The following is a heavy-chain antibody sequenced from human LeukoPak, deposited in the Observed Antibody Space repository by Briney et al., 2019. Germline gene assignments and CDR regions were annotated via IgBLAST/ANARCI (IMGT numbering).Heavy chain of an antibody. D-gene: IGHD3-22*01. V-gene: IGHV3-30*18. CDR1: VFTLSSCD. CDR3: AKAAMNYDSSGYYYFDY. CDR2: ISYDGSNN. Sequence: PGSPLTLSCAPCVFTLSSCDKHGPPRAPGTALEGVTLISYDGSNNYYADSVKGRFTISRDNSKKTLYLQMNSLRAEDTAVYYCAKAAMNYDSSGYYYFDYWGQGTLVTVSS. J-gene: IGHJ4*02.